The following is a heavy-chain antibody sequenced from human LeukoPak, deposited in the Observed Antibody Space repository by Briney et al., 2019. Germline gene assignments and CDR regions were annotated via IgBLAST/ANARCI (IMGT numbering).Heavy chain of an antibody. D-gene: IGHD5-18*01. V-gene: IGHV4-38-2*02. CDR3: ARDRGGYSYGYRQTIFDY. CDR2: IYHSGST. J-gene: IGHJ4*02. CDR1: GYSISSGYY. Sequence: SETLSLTCTVSGYSISSGYYWGWIRQPPRKGLEWIGSIYHSGSTYYNPSLKSRVTISVDTSKNQFSLKLSSVTAADTAVYYCARDRGGYSYGYRQTIFDYWGQGTLVTVSS.